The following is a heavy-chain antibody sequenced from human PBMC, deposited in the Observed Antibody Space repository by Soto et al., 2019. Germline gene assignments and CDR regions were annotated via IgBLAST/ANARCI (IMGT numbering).Heavy chain of an antibody. V-gene: IGHV6-1*01. CDR2: TYYRSKWDN. Sequence: SQTLSLTCAISGDSVSSNYVTWNWIRQSPSRGLEWLGRTYYRSKWDNDYRMSVKSRITINPDTSKNQFSLQLNSVSPEDTAVYYCAKDRGYCDSSSCYLGHAFDIWGRGAMVTVSS. J-gene: IGHJ3*02. CDR1: GDSVSSNYVT. D-gene: IGHD2-2*01. CDR3: AKDRGYCDSSSCYLGHAFDI.